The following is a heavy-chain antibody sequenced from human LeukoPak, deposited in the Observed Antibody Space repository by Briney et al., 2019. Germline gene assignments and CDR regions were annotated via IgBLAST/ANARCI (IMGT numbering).Heavy chain of an antibody. D-gene: IGHD6-19*01. CDR3: ANRGIAVAGSANTFDI. CDR2: ISGSGGTA. CDR1: GFTFSIYC. Sequence: GGSLRLSCAASGFTFSIYCMSWVRQAPGKGLEWVSTISGSGGTAYYADSVKGRFTISRDNSKNTLYLQMNSLRAEDTAVYYCANRGIAVAGSANTFDIWGQGTMVTVSS. V-gene: IGHV3-23*01. J-gene: IGHJ3*02.